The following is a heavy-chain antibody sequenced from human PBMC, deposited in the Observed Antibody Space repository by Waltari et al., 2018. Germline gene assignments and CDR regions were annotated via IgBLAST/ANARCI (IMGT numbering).Heavy chain of an antibody. Sequence: QVQLVESGGGVVQPGRSLRLSCAASGFTFSSYGMHWVRQAPGKGLEWVAVISYEGSNKYYADSVKGRFTISRDNSKNTLYLQMNSLRAEDTAVYYCASLAVVAATINWFDPWGQGTLVTVSS. CDR1: GFTFSSYG. D-gene: IGHD2-15*01. J-gene: IGHJ5*02. V-gene: IGHV3-30*03. CDR3: ASLAVVAATINWFDP. CDR2: ISYEGSNK.